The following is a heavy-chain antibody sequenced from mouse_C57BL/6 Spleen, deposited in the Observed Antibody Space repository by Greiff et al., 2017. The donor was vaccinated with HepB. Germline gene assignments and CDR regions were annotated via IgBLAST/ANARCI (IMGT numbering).Heavy chain of an antibody. CDR1: GYTFTDYY. V-gene: IGHV1-26*01. D-gene: IGHD6-1*01. CDR3: ARKGLKGRGFAY. J-gene: IGHJ3*01. CDR2: INPNNGGT. Sequence: EVQLQQSGPELVKPGASVKISCKASGYTFTDYYMNWVKQSHGKSLEWIGDINPNNGGTSYNQKFKGKATLTVDKSSSTAYMELRSLTSEDSAVYYCARKGLKGRGFAYWGQGTLVTVSA.